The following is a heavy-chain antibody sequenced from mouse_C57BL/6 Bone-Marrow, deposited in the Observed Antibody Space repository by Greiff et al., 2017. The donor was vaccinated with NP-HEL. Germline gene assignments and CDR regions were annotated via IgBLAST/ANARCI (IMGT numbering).Heavy chain of an antibody. D-gene: IGHD2-4*01. Sequence: EVQRVESGGGLVKPGGSLKLSCAASGFTFSSYAMSWVRQTPDKRLEWVATISDGGSYTYYPDNVKGRFTISRDNAKNNLYLQMSHLKSEDTAMYYCARPFYYDYVWFAYWGQGTLVTVSA. CDR2: ISDGGSYT. CDR1: GFTFSSYA. CDR3: ARPFYYDYVWFAY. J-gene: IGHJ3*01. V-gene: IGHV5-4*01.